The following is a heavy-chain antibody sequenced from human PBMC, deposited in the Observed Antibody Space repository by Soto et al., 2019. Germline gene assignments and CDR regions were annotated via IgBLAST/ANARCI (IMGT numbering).Heavy chain of an antibody. CDR2: ISSSGSTI. V-gene: IGHV3-11*01. J-gene: IGHJ3*02. Sequence: GGSLRLSCAASGFTFSDYYMSWIRQAPGKGLEWVSYISSSGSTIYYADSVKGRFTISRDNAKNSLYLQMNSLRAEDTAVYYCAREVPAAIDAFDIWGQGTMVTVSS. CDR1: GFTFSDYY. CDR3: AREVPAAIDAFDI. D-gene: IGHD2-2*01.